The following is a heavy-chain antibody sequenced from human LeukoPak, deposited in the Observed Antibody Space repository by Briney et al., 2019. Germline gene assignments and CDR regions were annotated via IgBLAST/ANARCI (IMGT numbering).Heavy chain of an antibody. D-gene: IGHD6-19*01. V-gene: IGHV4-59*01. CDR2: IYYSGST. Sequence: PSETLSLTCTVSGGSISRYYWSWIRQPPGKGLEWIGYIYYSGSTNYNPSLKSRVTISVDTSKNQFSLKMSSVTAADTAVYYCARAPGYSSGWYNYWGQGTLVTVSS. CDR1: GGSISRYY. J-gene: IGHJ4*02. CDR3: ARAPGYSSGWYNY.